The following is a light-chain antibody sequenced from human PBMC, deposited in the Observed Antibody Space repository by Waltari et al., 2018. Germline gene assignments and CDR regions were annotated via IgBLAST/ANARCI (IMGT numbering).Light chain of an antibody. CDR3: LQYYSRPYT. Sequence: DIVMTQSPDSLAVSLGERATINCRSSQPVWYSSNSKNYLAWYQQKPGQTPKLLVYWASNRGSVFPDRFSGSGSGTDFTLTISSLQAEDVAVYFCLQYYSRPYTFGQGTKLDIK. CDR1: QPVWYSSNSKNY. V-gene: IGKV4-1*01. J-gene: IGKJ2*01. CDR2: WAS.